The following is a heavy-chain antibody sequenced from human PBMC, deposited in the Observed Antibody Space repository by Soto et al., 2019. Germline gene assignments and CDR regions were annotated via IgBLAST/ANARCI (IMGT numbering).Heavy chain of an antibody. CDR3: AKDINSSGWYSLDY. Sequence: PGGSLRLSCAASGFSFDDYTMHWVRQGPGKGLEWVPLITWDGGSTYYADSVKGRFTISRDNSKNSLYLQMNSLRTEDTALYYCAKDINSSGWYSLDYWGQGTLVTVSS. V-gene: IGHV3-43*01. CDR1: GFSFDDYT. D-gene: IGHD6-19*01. CDR2: ITWDGGST. J-gene: IGHJ4*02.